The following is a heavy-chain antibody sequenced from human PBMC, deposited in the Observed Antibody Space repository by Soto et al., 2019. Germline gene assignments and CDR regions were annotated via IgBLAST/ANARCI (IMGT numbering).Heavy chain of an antibody. CDR2: ISWNSGSR. Sequence: GGSLRLSCAASGFTFDDYAMHWVRQAPGKGLEWVSGISWNSGSRGYADSVKGRFTISRDNAKNSLYLQMNSLRAEDTGLYYCAKDMGHCSGGSCYSGLAFDSWGQGTLVTVSS. J-gene: IGHJ4*02. V-gene: IGHV3-9*01. D-gene: IGHD2-15*01. CDR3: AKDMGHCSGGSCYSGLAFDS. CDR1: GFTFDDYA.